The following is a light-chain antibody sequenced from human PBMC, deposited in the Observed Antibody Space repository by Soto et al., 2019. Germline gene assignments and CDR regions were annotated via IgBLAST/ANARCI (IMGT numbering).Light chain of an antibody. CDR2: WAC. CDR1: QSVLYSSNNKNY. CDR3: QQYYSTPP. Sequence: DIVMTQSPDSLAVSLGERATINCKSSQSVLYSSNNKNYLAGYQQKPGQPPKLLIYWACTRESGVPDRFSGSGSGTDFTLTISSLQAEDVAVYYCQQYYSTPPFGQGTKLEIK. J-gene: IGKJ2*01. V-gene: IGKV4-1*01.